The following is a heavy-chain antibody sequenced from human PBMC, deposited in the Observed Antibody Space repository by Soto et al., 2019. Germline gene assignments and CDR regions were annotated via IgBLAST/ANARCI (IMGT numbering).Heavy chain of an antibody. CDR3: ARERSYYDILTGFVEHYYGMDV. CDR1: GGSISSYY. J-gene: IGHJ6*02. Sequence: SETLSLTCTVSGGSISSYYWSWIRQPPGKGLEWIGYIYYSGSTNYNPSLKSRVTISVDTSKNQFSLKLSSVTAADTAVYYCARERSYYDILTGFVEHYYGMDVWGQGTTVTVSS. V-gene: IGHV4-59*01. D-gene: IGHD3-9*01. CDR2: IYYSGST.